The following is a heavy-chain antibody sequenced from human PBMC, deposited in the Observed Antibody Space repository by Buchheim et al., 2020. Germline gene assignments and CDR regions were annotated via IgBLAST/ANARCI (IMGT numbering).Heavy chain of an antibody. CDR3: ARDRGVVVVPAATPEGFDP. D-gene: IGHD2-2*01. CDR1: GFTFSSYG. J-gene: IGHJ5*02. V-gene: IGHV3-30*03. Sequence: QVRLVESGGGVVQPGRSLRLSCAASGFTFSSYGMHWVRQAPGKGLEWVALISYDGSNKYYADSVKGRFTISRDNSKNTLYLQMNSLRPEDTALYYCARDRGVVVVPAATPEGFDPWGQGTL. CDR2: ISYDGSNK.